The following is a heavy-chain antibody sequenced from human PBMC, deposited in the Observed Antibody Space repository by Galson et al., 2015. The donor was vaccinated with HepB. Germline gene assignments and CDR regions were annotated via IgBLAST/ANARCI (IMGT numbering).Heavy chain of an antibody. Sequence: LVKPTQTLTLTCTFSGFSLNTNGVGVGWIRQPPGKALEWLALVYWNDAERYSPSLKNRLTITKDTSKNQVVLKMTNMDPVDTATYYCARTTVGNLLYDFWGQGFLVTVSS. CDR3: ARTTVGNLLYDF. CDR2: VYWNDAE. D-gene: IGHD1-26*01. CDR1: GFSLNTNGVG. V-gene: IGHV2-5*01. J-gene: IGHJ4*02.